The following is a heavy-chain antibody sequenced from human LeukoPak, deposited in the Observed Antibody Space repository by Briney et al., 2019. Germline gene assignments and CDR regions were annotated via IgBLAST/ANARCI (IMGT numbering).Heavy chain of an antibody. CDR1: GFIFSSCA. CDR2: ISASGGTP. D-gene: IGHD1-26*01. CDR3: AKGVGDPMGATTHLDY. Sequence: GGSLRLSCAASGFIFSSCAMSWVRQAPGKGLEWVSTISASGGTPYLADSVKGRFTISRDNSKNTLYLQMNSLRAADTVVYYCAKGVGDPMGATTHLDYWGQGILVTVSS. J-gene: IGHJ4*02. V-gene: IGHV3-23*01.